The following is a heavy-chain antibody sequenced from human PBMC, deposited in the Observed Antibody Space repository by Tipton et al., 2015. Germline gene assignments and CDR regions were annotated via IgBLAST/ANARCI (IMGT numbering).Heavy chain of an antibody. D-gene: IGHD4-23*01. CDR3: ARARGRHGGLFDS. CDR2: INHSGST. J-gene: IGHJ4*02. Sequence: LRLSCAASGFTFSSYSMNWIRQPPGKGLEWIGEINHSGSTNYNPSLKSRVTISVDTSKTQFSLKLSSVTAADTAVYYCARARGRHGGLFDSWGQGILVTVSS. CDR1: GFTFSSYS. V-gene: IGHV4-34*01.